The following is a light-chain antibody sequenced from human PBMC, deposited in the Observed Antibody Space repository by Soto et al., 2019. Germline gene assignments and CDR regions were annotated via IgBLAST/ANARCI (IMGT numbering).Light chain of an antibody. V-gene: IGLV2-14*03. CDR3: SSHTSGSTRF. Sequence: QSVLTQPASVSGSPGQSITISCTGTSSDVGGYNYVSWYQQHPGKAPKLMIYDVSNRPSGVSNRFSGSKSGNTASLTISGLQTEDEADYYCSSHTSGSTRFFGIGTKVTVL. CDR1: SSDVGGYNY. J-gene: IGLJ1*01. CDR2: DVS.